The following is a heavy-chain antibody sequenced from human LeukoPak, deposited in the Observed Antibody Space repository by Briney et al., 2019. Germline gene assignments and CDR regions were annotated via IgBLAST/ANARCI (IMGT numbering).Heavy chain of an antibody. V-gene: IGHV4-34*01. CDR1: GGSFSGYY. D-gene: IGHD5-18*01. J-gene: IGHJ4*02. Sequence: SETLSLTCAVYGGSFSGYYWSWIRQPPGKGLEWIGEINHSGSTNYNPSLKGRVTISVDTSKNQFSLKLSSVTAADTAVYYCARGQSWIQLWTRPFDYGGQETLATAS. CDR3: ARGQSWIQLWTRPFDY. CDR2: INHSGST.